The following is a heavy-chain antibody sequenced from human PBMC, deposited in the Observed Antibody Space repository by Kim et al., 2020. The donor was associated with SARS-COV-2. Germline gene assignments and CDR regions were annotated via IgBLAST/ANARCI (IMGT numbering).Heavy chain of an antibody. Sequence: GGSLRLSCAASGFTFSSYWMSWVRQAPGKGLEWVANIKQDGSEKYYVDSVKGRFTISRDNAKNSLYLQMNSLRAEDTAVYYCARGALRWTTPYFDYWGQGTLVTVSS. CDR3: ARGALRWTTPYFDY. J-gene: IGHJ4*02. CDR1: GFTFSSYW. D-gene: IGHD4-17*01. CDR2: IKQDGSEK. V-gene: IGHV3-7*01.